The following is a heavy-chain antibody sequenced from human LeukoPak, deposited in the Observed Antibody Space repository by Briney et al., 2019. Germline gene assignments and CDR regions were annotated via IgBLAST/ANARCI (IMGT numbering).Heavy chain of an antibody. CDR1: GFTVSSYG. CDR3: ARGPGSGHYFDY. D-gene: IGHD2-15*01. CDR2: ISSSSGTI. V-gene: IGHV3-48*04. J-gene: IGHJ4*02. Sequence: PAGGSLRLSCAASGFTVSSYGMTWVRQAPGKGPEWVSYISSSSGTIYYADSVKGRFTISRDNAENSLYLQMNSLRAEDTAVYYCARGPGSGHYFDYWGQGTLVTVSS.